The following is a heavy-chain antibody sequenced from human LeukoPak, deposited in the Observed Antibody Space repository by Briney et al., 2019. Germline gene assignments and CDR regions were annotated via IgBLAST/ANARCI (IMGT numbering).Heavy chain of an antibody. V-gene: IGHV4-59*01. Sequence: SETLSLTCTVSGGSISSYYWSWIRQPPGKGLEWIGYIYVSGSTNYNPSLKSRVTISVDTSKNQFSLKLSSVTAADTAVYYCARGDSGSYYDSSGSISYYFDYWGQGTLVTVSS. CDR2: IYVSGST. CDR3: ARGDSGSYYDSSGSISYYFDY. J-gene: IGHJ4*02. D-gene: IGHD3-22*01. CDR1: GGSISSYY.